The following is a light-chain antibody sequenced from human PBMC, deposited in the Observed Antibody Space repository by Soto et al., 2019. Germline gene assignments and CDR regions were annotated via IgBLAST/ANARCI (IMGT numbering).Light chain of an antibody. CDR2: DND. V-gene: IGLV1-51*01. Sequence: QSVLTQPPSVSAAPGQKVTVSCSGSRSNIGNNYVSWYQHLPGTAPKLLIYDNDKRPSGIPDRFSGSKSGTSASLAISGLRSEDEAEYHCASWDDSLSGPVFGGGTKLTVL. CDR1: RSNIGNNY. CDR3: ASWDDSLSGPV. J-gene: IGLJ2*01.